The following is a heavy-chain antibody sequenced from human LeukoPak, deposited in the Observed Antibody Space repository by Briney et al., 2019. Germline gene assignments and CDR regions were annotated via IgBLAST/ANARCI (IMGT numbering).Heavy chain of an antibody. V-gene: IGHV3-66*01. D-gene: IGHD1-14*01. CDR2: IYVDGTT. CDR1: GLTVSSNY. Sequence: GGSLRLSCAASGLTVSSNYMSWVRQAPGKGLEWVSVIYVDGTTYCADSVKGRFTISRDNSKNTLYLQMNNLRADDTAVYYCARDVSNRHLDYWGQGTLVTVSA. CDR3: ARDVSNRHLDY. J-gene: IGHJ4*02.